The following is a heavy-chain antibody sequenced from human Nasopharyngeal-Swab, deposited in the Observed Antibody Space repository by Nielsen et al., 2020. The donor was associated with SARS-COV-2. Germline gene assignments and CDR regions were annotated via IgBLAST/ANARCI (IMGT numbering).Heavy chain of an antibody. V-gene: IGHV3-7*01. CDR3: VRDSGSYLGIDY. CDR1: GFTFSTFW. Sequence: GEALKISCAASGFTFSTFWMSWVRQAPGKGLEWVANIKEDGGEKNYVDSVKGRFTTSRDNAKNSLYLQMNSLRAEDTAVYYCVRDSGSYLGIDYWGQGTLVTVSS. J-gene: IGHJ4*02. CDR2: IKEDGGEK. D-gene: IGHD1-26*01.